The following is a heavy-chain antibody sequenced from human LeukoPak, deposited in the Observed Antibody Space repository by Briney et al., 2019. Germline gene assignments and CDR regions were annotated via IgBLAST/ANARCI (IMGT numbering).Heavy chain of an antibody. CDR3: ARDTPQLSKAFDI. J-gene: IGHJ3*02. Sequence: SETLSLTCTVSGGSISSYYWSWIRQPPGKGLEWIGYIYYSGSTNYNPSLKSRVTISVDTSKNQFSLKLSSVTAVDTAVYYCARDTPQLSKAFDIWGQGTMVTVSS. D-gene: IGHD3-16*02. CDR1: GGSISSYY. CDR2: IYYSGST. V-gene: IGHV4-59*01.